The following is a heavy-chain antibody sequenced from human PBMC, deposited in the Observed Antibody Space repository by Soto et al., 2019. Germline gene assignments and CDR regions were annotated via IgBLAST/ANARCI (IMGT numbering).Heavy chain of an antibody. J-gene: IGHJ6*02. CDR3: ARDHYQWLVEGAHYGMDV. CDR1: GYTFTSYG. V-gene: IGHV1-18*01. D-gene: IGHD6-19*01. Sequence: ASVKVSCKASGYTFTSYGISWVRQAPGQGLEWMGWISAYNGNTNYAQKLQGRVTMTTDTSTSTAYMELRSLRSDDTAVYYCARDHYQWLVEGAHYGMDVWGQGTTVTVSS. CDR2: ISAYNGNT.